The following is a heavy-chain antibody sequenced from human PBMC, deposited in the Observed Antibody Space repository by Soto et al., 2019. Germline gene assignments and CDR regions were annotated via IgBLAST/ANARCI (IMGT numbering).Heavy chain of an antibody. CDR3: ARKAVAGINYYYYGMDV. CDR2: INAGNGNT. D-gene: IGHD6-19*01. CDR1: VYTFTNYA. Sequence: ASVKVSCKASVYTFTNYAMHWVRQAPGQRLEWMGWINAGNGNTKYSQKFQGRVTITRDTSASTAYMELSSLRSEDTAVYYCARKAVAGINYYYYGMDVWRQGTTVTVSS. V-gene: IGHV1-3*01. J-gene: IGHJ6*02.